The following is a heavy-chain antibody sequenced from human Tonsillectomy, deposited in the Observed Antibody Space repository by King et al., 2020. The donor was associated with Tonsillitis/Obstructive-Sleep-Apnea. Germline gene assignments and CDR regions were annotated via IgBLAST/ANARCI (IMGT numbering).Heavy chain of an antibody. D-gene: IGHD3-16*01. Sequence: VQLVESGGGLVQPGRSLRLSCAASGFTFSSYEMNWVRQAPGKGLEWVSYISSSGSTIYYADSVTGRFTIHRDNAKNSLYLQMNSLRAEDTAVYYCAREGRAQGGAGNWFDPWGQGTLVTVSS. CDR2: ISSSGSTI. V-gene: IGHV3-48*03. CDR3: AREGRAQGGAGNWFDP. J-gene: IGHJ5*02. CDR1: GFTFSSYE.